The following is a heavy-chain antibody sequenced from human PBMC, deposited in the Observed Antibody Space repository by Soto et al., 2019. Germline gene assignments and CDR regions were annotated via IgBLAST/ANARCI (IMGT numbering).Heavy chain of an antibody. J-gene: IGHJ4*02. CDR1: GYILTGYY. Sequence: GASVKVSCKGFGYILTGYYIHWVRQAPGQGLEWMGWINPASGGTNYAQKFQGRVTMTRDMSFSTAYMELSRLGSDDTAVYYCARENWNYDCDYWGQGTLVTVSS. D-gene: IGHD1-7*01. CDR3: ARENWNYDCDY. V-gene: IGHV1-2*02. CDR2: INPASGGT.